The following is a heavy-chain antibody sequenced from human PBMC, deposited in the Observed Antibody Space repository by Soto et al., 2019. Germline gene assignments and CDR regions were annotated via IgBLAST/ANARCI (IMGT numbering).Heavy chain of an antibody. CDR3: ATTPGVDWFDP. CDR2: IYYSGST. CDR1: GGSISSGDYY. D-gene: IGHD3-3*01. Sequence: TLSLTCTFSGGSISSGDYYWSWIRQPPGKGLEWIGYIYYSGSTYYNPSLKSRVTISVDTSKNQFSLKLSSVTAADPAVYYCATTPGVDWFDPWGQGTLVTVSS. J-gene: IGHJ5*02. V-gene: IGHV4-30-4*01.